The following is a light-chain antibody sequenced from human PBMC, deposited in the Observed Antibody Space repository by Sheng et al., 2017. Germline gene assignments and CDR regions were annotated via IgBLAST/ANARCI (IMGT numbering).Light chain of an antibody. CDR2: END. V-gene: IGLV1-51*02. J-gene: IGLJ2*01. Sequence: QSVLTQPPSVSAAPGQTVTISCSEGSSNVGNNNVSWYQQLPGTAPKLLIYENDKRPSGIPDRFSGSKSGTSATLGITGLQTGDEAEYYCGTWDSSLNIGVFGGGTTLTVL. CDR3: GTWDSSLNIGV. CDR1: SSNVGNNN.